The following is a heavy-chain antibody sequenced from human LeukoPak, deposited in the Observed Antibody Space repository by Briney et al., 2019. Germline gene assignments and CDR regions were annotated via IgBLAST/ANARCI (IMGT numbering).Heavy chain of an antibody. CDR1: GFTFRSYG. V-gene: IGHV3-30*18. D-gene: IGHD2-2*01. CDR2: ISYDGSNK. J-gene: IGHJ4*02. CDR3: AKGASRCSSTRCSLYYFDY. Sequence: GRSLRLSCGASGFTFRSYGMHWVRQAPGKGLEWVAVISYDGSNKYYADSVKGRFTISRDNSKNTLHLQMNSLRAEDTAVYYCAKGASRCSSTRCSLYYFDYWGQGTLVTVSS.